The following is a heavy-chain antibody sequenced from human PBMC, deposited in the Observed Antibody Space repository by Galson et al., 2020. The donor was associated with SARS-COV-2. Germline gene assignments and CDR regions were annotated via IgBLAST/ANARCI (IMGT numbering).Heavy chain of an antibody. CDR2: INSDGSST. D-gene: IGHD6-6*01. CDR3: ARGMSFGLVAARGY. Sequence: GGSLRLSCAASGFAFSNYWMHWVRQAPGKGLVWVSRINSDGSSTSYADSVKGRFTIPRDNAKNTLYLQMNSLRAEDTAVYYCARGMSFGLVAARGYWGQGTLVTGSS. J-gene: IGHJ4*02. CDR1: GFAFSNYW. V-gene: IGHV3-74*01.